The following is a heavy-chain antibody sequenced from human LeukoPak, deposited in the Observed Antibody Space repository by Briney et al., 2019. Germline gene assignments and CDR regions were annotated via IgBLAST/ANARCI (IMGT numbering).Heavy chain of an antibody. J-gene: IGHJ4*02. V-gene: IGHV4-34*01. CDR2: INHSGST. CDR3: ARARYGDYPYDY. D-gene: IGHD4-17*01. CDR1: GGSFSGYY. Sequence: PSETLSLTCAVYGGSFSGYYWSWIRQPPGKGLEGIGEINHSGSTNYNPSLKSRVTISVDTSKNQFSLKLSSVTAADTAVYYCARARYGDYPYDYWGQGTLVTVSS.